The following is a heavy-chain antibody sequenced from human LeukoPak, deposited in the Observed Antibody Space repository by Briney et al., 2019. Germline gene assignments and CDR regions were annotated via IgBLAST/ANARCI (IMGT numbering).Heavy chain of an antibody. CDR1: GFTFSSYE. J-gene: IGHJ4*02. Sequence: GGSLRLSCAASGFTFSSYEMNWVRQAPGKGLEWVSFIRYDGSNKYYADSVKGRFTISRDNSKNTLYLQMNSLRGEDTAVYYCAKDSLRERIVGSTTRGVNDYWGQGTLVTVSS. V-gene: IGHV3-30*02. CDR2: IRYDGSNK. D-gene: IGHD1-26*01. CDR3: AKDSLRERIVGSTTRGVNDY.